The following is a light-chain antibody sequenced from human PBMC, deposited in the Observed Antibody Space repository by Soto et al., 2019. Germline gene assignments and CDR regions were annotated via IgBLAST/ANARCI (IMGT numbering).Light chain of an antibody. Sequence: EIVLSQSPGALSLSPGERAILSCRASQTVGSNFLACYQQRPGQAPRLLIYDASSRATGIPDRCSGSGSGTDFTLTISRLEPEDVSVDYCLQYGSSSWTFGQGTKVDIK. CDR2: DAS. CDR1: QTVGSNF. J-gene: IGKJ1*01. CDR3: LQYGSSSWT. V-gene: IGKV3-20*01.